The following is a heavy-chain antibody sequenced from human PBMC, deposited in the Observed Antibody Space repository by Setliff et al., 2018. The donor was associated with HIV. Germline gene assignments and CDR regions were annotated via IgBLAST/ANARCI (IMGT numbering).Heavy chain of an antibody. Sequence: GGSLRLSCAASGFGFSTYSMNWVRQAPGKGLEWVASISSSYNFIYYADSVKGRLTISRDNAQNSLYLQMNNLRPEDTAVYYCTRDQRYCSGTSCYSPWGQGTLVTVSS. CDR1: GFGFSTYS. V-gene: IGHV3-21*01. D-gene: IGHD2-15*01. CDR3: TRDQRYCSGTSCYSP. CDR2: ISSSYNFI. J-gene: IGHJ5*02.